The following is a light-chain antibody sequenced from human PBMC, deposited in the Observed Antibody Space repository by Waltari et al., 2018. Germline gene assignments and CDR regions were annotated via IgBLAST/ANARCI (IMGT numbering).Light chain of an antibody. V-gene: IGLV4-69*01. Sequence: QLVLPQSPSASASLGASVKLTCTLSSGHSSNVIAWLPQQPEKGPRYLMKVNSDVSNSKGDEIPDRFSGSTSGAERYLTISSVQPEDEADYYCQTGGHGTWVFGGGTKLTVL. CDR3: QTGGHGTWV. CDR1: SGHSSNV. CDR2: VNSDVSN. J-gene: IGLJ3*02.